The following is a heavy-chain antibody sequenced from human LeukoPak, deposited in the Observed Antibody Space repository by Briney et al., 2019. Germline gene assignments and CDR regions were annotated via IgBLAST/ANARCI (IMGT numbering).Heavy chain of an antibody. D-gene: IGHD6-13*01. CDR1: GFTFSSYE. J-gene: IGHJ4*02. CDR2: INRSGSTI. V-gene: IGHV3-48*03. Sequence: GETLRLSRAASGFTFSSYEMNWVRQAPGKGLEWVSYINRSGSTIYYADSVKGRFTISRDNAKNSLYLQMNSLRAEDTAVYYCARSRTAAGHPFDYWGQGTLVTV. CDR3: ARSRTAAGHPFDY.